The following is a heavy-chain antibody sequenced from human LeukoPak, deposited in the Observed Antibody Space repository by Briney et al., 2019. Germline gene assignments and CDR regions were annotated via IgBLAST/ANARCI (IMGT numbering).Heavy chain of an antibody. D-gene: IGHD3-10*01. J-gene: IGHJ4*02. CDR2: IYYTGST. V-gene: IGHV4-31*03. CDR1: GGSIYSGGYY. Sequence: QTLSLTCTVSGGSIYSGGYYWSWIRQHPGKGLEWIGYIYYTGSTYCNPSLKSRVAISVDTSKNQFSLILSSVTAADTAVYYCARNADGSGNLLPFYFDYWGPGTLVTVSS. CDR3: ARNADGSGNLLPFYFDY.